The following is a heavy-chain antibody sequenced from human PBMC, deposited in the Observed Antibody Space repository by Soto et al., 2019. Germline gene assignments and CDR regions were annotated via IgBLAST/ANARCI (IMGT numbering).Heavy chain of an antibody. Sequence: SESLSLTCAVYGGSFSGYYWSWIRQPPGKGLEWIGEINHSGSTNYNPSLKSRVTISVDTSKNQFSLKLSSVTAADTAVYYCVGRYFDWFDYWGQGTLVTVS. CDR3: VGRYFDWFDY. J-gene: IGHJ4*02. CDR1: GGSFSGYY. CDR2: INHSGST. V-gene: IGHV4-34*01. D-gene: IGHD3-9*01.